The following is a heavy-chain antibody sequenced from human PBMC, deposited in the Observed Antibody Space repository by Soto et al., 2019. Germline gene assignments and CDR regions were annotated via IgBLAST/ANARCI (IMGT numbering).Heavy chain of an antibody. Sequence: SETLSLTCTVSGGSISSGDYYWSWIRQPPGKGLEWIGYIYYSGSTYYNPSLKSRVTISVDTSKNQFSLKLSSVTAADTAVYYCARDYYDYGSSPGAFDIWGQGTMVTVSS. J-gene: IGHJ3*02. V-gene: IGHV4-30-4*01. CDR2: IYYSGST. D-gene: IGHD4-17*01. CDR3: ARDYYDYGSSPGAFDI. CDR1: GGSISSGDYY.